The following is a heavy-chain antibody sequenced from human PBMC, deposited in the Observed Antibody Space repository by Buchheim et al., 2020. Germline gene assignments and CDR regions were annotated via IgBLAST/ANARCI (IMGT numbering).Heavy chain of an antibody. CDR3: ARDLVATVTDLTTWGMDV. Sequence: EVQLLESGGGLVQPGGSLRLSCAASGFTFSSYAMNWVRQAPGKGLEWVSSISGSGGSTYYADSVKGRFTISRDNSKNTLYLQMNSLRAEYTAVYYCARDLVATVTDLTTWGMDVWGQGTT. CDR2: ISGSGGST. D-gene: IGHD4-17*01. V-gene: IGHV3-23*01. CDR1: GFTFSSYA. J-gene: IGHJ6*02.